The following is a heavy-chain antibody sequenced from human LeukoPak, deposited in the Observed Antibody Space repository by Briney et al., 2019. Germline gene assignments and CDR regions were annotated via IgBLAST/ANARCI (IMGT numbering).Heavy chain of an antibody. Sequence: SVKVSCKASGGTFSSYAISWVRQAPGQGLEWMGGIIPIFGTANYAQKFQGRVTITADESTSTAYMELSSLRFGDTAVDYCARAPHCSSTSCYPQNWFDPWGQGTLVTVSS. V-gene: IGHV1-69*01. J-gene: IGHJ5*02. D-gene: IGHD2-2*01. CDR2: IIPIFGTA. CDR1: GGTFSSYA. CDR3: ARAPHCSSTSCYPQNWFDP.